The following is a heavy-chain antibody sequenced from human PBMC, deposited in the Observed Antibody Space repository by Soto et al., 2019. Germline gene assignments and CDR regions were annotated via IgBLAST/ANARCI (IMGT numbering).Heavy chain of an antibody. Sequence: QVQLVESGGGVVQPGRSLRLSCAASGFTFSSYGMHWVRQAPGKGLEWVAVIWYDGSNKYYADSVKGRFTISRDNSKNTLDLQMKSLRAEDAAVYYCAREGLRIVGASDFDYWGQGTLVTVSS. CDR1: GFTFSSYG. V-gene: IGHV3-33*01. D-gene: IGHD1-26*01. J-gene: IGHJ4*02. CDR2: IWYDGSNK. CDR3: AREGLRIVGASDFDY.